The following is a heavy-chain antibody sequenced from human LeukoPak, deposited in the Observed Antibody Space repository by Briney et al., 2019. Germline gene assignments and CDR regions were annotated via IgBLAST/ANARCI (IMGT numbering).Heavy chain of an antibody. V-gene: IGHV1-46*01. CDR2: INPSSGST. D-gene: IGHD2-8*02. J-gene: IGHJ4*02. Sequence: DSVKVSCKASGNTFITAQMHWVRQAPGQGLEWMGIINPSSGSTSYAQKFQGRVTMTRDTSTGTIYMELSSLRSEDTALYYCAREYGTGGLDYWGQGTLVTVSS. CDR3: AREYGTGGLDY. CDR1: GNTFITAQ.